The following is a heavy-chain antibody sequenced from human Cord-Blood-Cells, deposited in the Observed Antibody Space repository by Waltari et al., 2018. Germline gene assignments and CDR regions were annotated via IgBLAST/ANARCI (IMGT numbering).Heavy chain of an antibody. CDR1: GGSISSSSYY. J-gene: IGHJ4*02. CDR3: ARLHTNDFWSGYYFDY. D-gene: IGHD3-3*01. Sequence: QLQLQESGPGLVKPSETLSLTCPVSGGSISSSSYYWGWIRQPPGKVLEWIGSIYYSGSTYYNPSLKSQVTISVDTSKNQFSLKLSSVTAADTAVYYCARLHTNDFWSGYYFDYWGQGTLVTVSS. V-gene: IGHV4-39*01. CDR2: IYYSGST.